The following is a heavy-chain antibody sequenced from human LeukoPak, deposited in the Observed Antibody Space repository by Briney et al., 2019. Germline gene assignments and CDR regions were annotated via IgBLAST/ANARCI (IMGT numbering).Heavy chain of an antibody. CDR1: GFTFSRYS. CDR3: AKFKGHYGDSEYYFDY. J-gene: IGHJ4*02. CDR2: ITGGSDYI. V-gene: IGHV3-21*01. D-gene: IGHD3-10*01. Sequence: GGSLRLSCAASGFTFSRYSVNWVRQAPGKGLEWVSCITGGSDYIFYADSVRGRFTISKDNAKNSLYLQMNSLRAEDTAVYYCAKFKGHYGDSEYYFDYWGQGTLVTVSS.